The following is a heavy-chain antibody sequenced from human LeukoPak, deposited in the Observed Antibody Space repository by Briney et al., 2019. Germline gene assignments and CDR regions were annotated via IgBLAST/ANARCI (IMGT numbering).Heavy chain of an antibody. J-gene: IGHJ4*02. V-gene: IGHV3-53*01. CDR3: AKEEQWLVGFYFDY. CDR2: IYSGGST. D-gene: IGHD6-19*01. Sequence: PGGSLRLSCAASGFTVGSNYMSWVRQAPGKGLEWVSVIYSGGSTYYADSVKGRFTISRDNSKNTLYLQMNSLRAEDTAVYYCAKEEQWLVGFYFDYWGQGTLVTVSS. CDR1: GFTVGSNY.